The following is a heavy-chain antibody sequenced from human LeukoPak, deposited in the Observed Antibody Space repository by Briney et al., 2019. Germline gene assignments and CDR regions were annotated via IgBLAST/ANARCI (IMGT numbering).Heavy chain of an antibody. V-gene: IGHV3-53*01. CDR2: IYSGGST. CDR3: ARETYYYDSSGYYDFDY. D-gene: IGHD3-22*01. CDR1: GFTVSSNY. J-gene: IGHJ4*02. Sequence: GGSLRLSCAASGFTVSSNYMSWVRQAPGKGLEWVSVIYSGGSTYYADSVKGRFTISRDNSKNTLYLQMNSLKTEDTAVYYCARETYYYDSSGYYDFDYWGQGTLVTVSS.